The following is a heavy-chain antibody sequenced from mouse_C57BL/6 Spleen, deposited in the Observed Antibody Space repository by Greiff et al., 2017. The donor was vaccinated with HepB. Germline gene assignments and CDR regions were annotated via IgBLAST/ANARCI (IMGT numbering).Heavy chain of an antibody. D-gene: IGHD1-1*01. J-gene: IGHJ4*01. V-gene: IGHV1-5*01. Sequence: EVQLQQSGTVLARPGASVKMSCKTSGYTFTSYWMHWVKQRPGQGLEWIGAIYPGNSDTSYNQKFKGKAKLTAVTSASTAYMELGSLTNEDSAVYYCTREELLRYYYAMDYWGQGTSVTVSS. CDR1: GYTFTSYW. CDR2: IYPGNSDT. CDR3: TREELLRYYYAMDY.